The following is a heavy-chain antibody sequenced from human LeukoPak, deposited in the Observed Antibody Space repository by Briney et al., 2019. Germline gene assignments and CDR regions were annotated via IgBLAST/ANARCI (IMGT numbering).Heavy chain of an antibody. V-gene: IGHV4-39*07. CDR3: ATYYVGIGGRGH. Sequence: PSETLSLTCTVSGGSISGSNYYWGWIRQPPGKGLEWIVSISYSGTTYYNPSLKSRVTISVDTSKNQFSLKLSTVTAADTAVYYCATYYVGIGGRGHWGPGTLVTVSS. D-gene: IGHD2-15*01. CDR1: GGSISGSNYY. J-gene: IGHJ4*02. CDR2: ISYSGTT.